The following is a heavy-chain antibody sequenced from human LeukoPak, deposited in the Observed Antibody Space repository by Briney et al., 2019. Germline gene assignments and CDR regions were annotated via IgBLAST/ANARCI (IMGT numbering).Heavy chain of an antibody. V-gene: IGHV1-18*01. J-gene: IGHJ6*03. CDR1: GYTFTSYI. Sequence: GAPVKVSCKASGYTFTSYIISWVQQAPGQGLEWMGWINAYNGNTDYAQRVQGRVTMTTDTSTSTAYMELRSLRSDDTAVYYCARDRHIAAAVYYYYMDVWGKGTPVTVSS. CDR2: INAYNGNT. CDR3: ARDRHIAAAVYYYYMDV. D-gene: IGHD6-13*01.